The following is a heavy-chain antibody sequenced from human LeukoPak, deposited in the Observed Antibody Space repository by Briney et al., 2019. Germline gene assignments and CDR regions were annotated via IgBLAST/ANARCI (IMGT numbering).Heavy chain of an antibody. CDR1: GYTLTELS. D-gene: IGHD2-15*01. Sequence: GASVKVSYKVSGYTLTELSMHWVRQAPGKGLEWMGGFDPEDGETIYAQKFQGRVTMTEDTSTDTAYMELSSLRSEDTAVYYCATDSSGGYYYYGMDVWGKGTTVTVSS. V-gene: IGHV1-24*01. CDR2: FDPEDGET. CDR3: ATDSSGGYYYYGMDV. J-gene: IGHJ6*04.